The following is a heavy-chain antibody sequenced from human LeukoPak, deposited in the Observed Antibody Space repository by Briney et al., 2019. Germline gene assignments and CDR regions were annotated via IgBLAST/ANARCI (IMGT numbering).Heavy chain of an antibody. D-gene: IGHD2/OR15-2a*01. CDR2: IKIGEGAT. J-gene: IGHJ4*02. Sequence: ASVKVSCKASGGTFSSYAISWVRQAPGQGPEWMGWIKIGEGATHYAQKFQDRVSITRDLSSNTAFLELRNLRSDDTAVYFCSRSYHSTSWYYFDHWGQGTLVTVSS. CDR1: GGTFSSYA. CDR3: SRSYHSTSWYYFDH. V-gene: IGHV1-69*01.